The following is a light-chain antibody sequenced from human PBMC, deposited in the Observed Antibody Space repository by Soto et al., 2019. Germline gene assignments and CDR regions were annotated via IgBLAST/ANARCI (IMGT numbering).Light chain of an antibody. CDR2: AAS. CDR1: QTISTY. V-gene: IGKV1-39*01. J-gene: IGKJ4*01. Sequence: DIQMTQSPSSLSASVGDRVTITCRASQTISTYLNWYQQRPGKAPKVLIYAASSLQSGVPSRFSDSGSGTEFTLTISGLQPEDVATCYCQQGSSSPLTFGGGTRVEI. CDR3: QQGSSSPLT.